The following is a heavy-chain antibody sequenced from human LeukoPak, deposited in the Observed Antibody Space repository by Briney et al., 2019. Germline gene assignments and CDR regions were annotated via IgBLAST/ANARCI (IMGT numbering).Heavy chain of an antibody. CDR3: ARTGYDILTGYYFDY. V-gene: IGHV1-18*01. Sequence: ASVKVSCKASGYTFTSYGINWVRQAPGQGLEWMGWISAYNGNTNYAQKLQGRVTMSTDTSTSTAYMELRSLRSDDTAVYYCARTGYDILTGYYFDYWGQGTLVTVSS. CDR1: GYTFTSYG. D-gene: IGHD3-9*01. CDR2: ISAYNGNT. J-gene: IGHJ4*02.